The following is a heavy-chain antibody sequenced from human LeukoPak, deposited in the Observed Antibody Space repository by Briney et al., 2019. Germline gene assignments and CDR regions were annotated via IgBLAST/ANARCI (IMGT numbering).Heavy chain of an antibody. CDR2: ISWNSGSI. J-gene: IGHJ4*02. Sequence: SGGSLRLSCAASGFTFDDYAMHWVRQAPGKGLEWVSGISWNSGSIGYADSVKGRFTISSDNAKNSLYLQMNSLRAEGTALYYCAKDVLVFFSGALPHWGQGTLVTVSS. D-gene: IGHD3-3*01. CDR3: AKDVLVFFSGALPH. V-gene: IGHV3-9*01. CDR1: GFTFDDYA.